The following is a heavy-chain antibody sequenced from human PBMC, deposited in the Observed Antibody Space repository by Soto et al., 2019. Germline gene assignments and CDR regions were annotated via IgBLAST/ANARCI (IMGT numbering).Heavy chain of an antibody. J-gene: IGHJ4*02. D-gene: IGHD3-3*01. V-gene: IGHV3-74*01. CDR3: VRGTIAWRGVDY. CDR2: IFSDDGTA. CDR1: GFTFKSYW. Sequence: EVKLVESGGGLVQPGGSLRLSCVVSGFTFKSYWMHWFRQAPGKGLEWVSSIFSDDGTATYADSVKGRSSSSRDIAKNSLDLQVSSLRAEDTAVYYCVRGTIAWRGVDYWGQGVPVTVSS.